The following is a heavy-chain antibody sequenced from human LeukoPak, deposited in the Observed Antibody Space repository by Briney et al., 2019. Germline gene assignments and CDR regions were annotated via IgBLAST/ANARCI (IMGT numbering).Heavy chain of an antibody. CDR3: TTDKIRAAAH. CDR1: GFTFGDYG. V-gene: IGHV3-49*03. Sequence: PGRSLRLSCTASGFTFGDYGMSWFRQAPGKGLEWVAFISSKPYGETTEYAASVKGRFTISRDDSKSIAYLQMNSLTTEDTAVYYCTTDKIRAAAHWGQGTLVTVSS. J-gene: IGHJ4*02. CDR2: ISSKPYGETT. D-gene: IGHD6-13*01.